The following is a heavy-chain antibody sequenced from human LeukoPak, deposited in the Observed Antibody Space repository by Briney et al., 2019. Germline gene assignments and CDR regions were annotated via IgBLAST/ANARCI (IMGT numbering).Heavy chain of an antibody. Sequence: GGSLRLSCAASGFTFSNAWMSWVRQAPGKGLEWVGRIKSKTDGGTTDYAAPVKGRFTISRDNAKNTLYLQMNSLRAEDTAVYYCARGPSGYHNTGGQGTLVTVSS. V-gene: IGHV3-15*05. J-gene: IGHJ4*02. CDR1: GFTFSNAW. CDR3: ARGPSGYHNT. D-gene: IGHD5-12*01. CDR2: IKSKTDGGTT.